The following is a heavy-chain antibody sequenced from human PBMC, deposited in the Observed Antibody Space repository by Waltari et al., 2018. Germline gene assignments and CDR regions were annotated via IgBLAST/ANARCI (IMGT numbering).Heavy chain of an antibody. CDR2: INHSGST. CDR3: ARGRGYSVVVRGVDTGFCWFDP. D-gene: IGHD3-10*01. J-gene: IGHJ5*02. V-gene: IGHV4-34*01. CDR1: GGSFSGYY. Sequence: QVQLQQWGAGLLSPSETLSLTCAVYGGSFSGYYWTWISPPPGKGLEWIGEINHSGSTNYNPSLKSRVTISIDTPRNQFSLKLSSVTAADTAVYYCARGRGYSVVVRGVDTGFCWFDPWGQGTLVTVSS.